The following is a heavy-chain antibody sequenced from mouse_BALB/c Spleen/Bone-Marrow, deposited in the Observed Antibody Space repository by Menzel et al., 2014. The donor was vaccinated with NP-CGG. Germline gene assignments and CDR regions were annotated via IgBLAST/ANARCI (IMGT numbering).Heavy chain of an antibody. V-gene: IGHV5-17*02. D-gene: IGHD2-1*01. CDR1: GFTFSSFG. Sequence: VNVVESGGGLVQPGGSRTLSCAAYGFTFSSFGMNWVRPAPETGLAWVAYIISGSSTIYYADTVKGRFPISSDNHKNTLFLQRTSLRTEDTSMYDCARGRGAYGNRRRGDAKDYWGQGTSVTGSA. CDR3: ARGRGAYGNRRRGDAKDY. CDR2: IISGSSTI. J-gene: IGHJ4*01.